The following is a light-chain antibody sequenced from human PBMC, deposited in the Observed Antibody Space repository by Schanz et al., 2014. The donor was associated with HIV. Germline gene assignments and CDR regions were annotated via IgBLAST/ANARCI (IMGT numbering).Light chain of an antibody. CDR1: IYTIARRT. V-gene: IGLV1-44*01. CDR2: NDD. Sequence: QSLLTQPPSASGIPGQTVTISCSGSIYTIARRTVDWYQHLPGTAPRLLIHNDDRRPSGVPDRFSGSKSGTSAALAISGLQSEDEADYYCNSFTTSNTCVFGGGTKLTVL. CDR3: NSFTTSNTCV. J-gene: IGLJ3*02.